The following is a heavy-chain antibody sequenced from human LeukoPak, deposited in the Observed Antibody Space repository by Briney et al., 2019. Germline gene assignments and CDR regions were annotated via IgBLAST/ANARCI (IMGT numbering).Heavy chain of an antibody. J-gene: IGHJ3*02. CDR1: GGSISSYY. D-gene: IGHD3-22*01. V-gene: IGHV4-59*01. CDR2: IYYSGST. CDR3: ARVENSSGYNDAFDI. Sequence: PSETLSLTCTVSGGSISSYYWSWIRQPPGKGLEWIGYIYYSGSTNYNPSLKSRVTISVKTSKNQFSLKLSSVTAADTAVYYCARVENSSGYNDAFDIWGQGTMVTVSS.